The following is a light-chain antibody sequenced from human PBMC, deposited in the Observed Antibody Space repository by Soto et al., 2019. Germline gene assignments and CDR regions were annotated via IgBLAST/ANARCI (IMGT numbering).Light chain of an antibody. J-gene: IGKJ2*01. CDR2: GAS. V-gene: IGKV3-20*01. Sequence: EIVLTQSPGTLSLSPGERATLSCRASRSISSTYLAWYQQKPGQAPRLLIYGASSRATGIPDRFSGSGSGTDFTLTISTLEPEDFAGYYCQQYGGSPPYTFGQGTKLEIK. CDR3: QQYGGSPPYT. CDR1: RSISSTY.